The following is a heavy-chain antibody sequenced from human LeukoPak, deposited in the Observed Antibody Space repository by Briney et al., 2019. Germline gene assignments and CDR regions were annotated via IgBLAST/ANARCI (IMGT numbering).Heavy chain of an antibody. CDR1: GGTFSSYA. Sequence: ASVKVSCTASGGTFSSYAISWVRQAPGQGLEWMGGIIPIFGTANYAQKFQGRVTITADESTSTAYMELSSLRSEDTAVYYCARFGVVIISGGFDPWGQGTLVTVSS. D-gene: IGHD3-3*01. V-gene: IGHV1-69*13. J-gene: IGHJ5*02. CDR2: IIPIFGTA. CDR3: ARFGVVIISGGFDP.